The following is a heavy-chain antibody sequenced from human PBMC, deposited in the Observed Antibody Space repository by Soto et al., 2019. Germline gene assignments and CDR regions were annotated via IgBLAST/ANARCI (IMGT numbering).Heavy chain of an antibody. J-gene: IGHJ4*02. CDR2: VYYSGTT. D-gene: IGHD1-26*01. Sequence: SETLSLPCTVSGGSIRNGDYYWGWIRQPPGKGLEWIGYVYYSGTTYSHPSLNSRVSISVDTSENQFSLRLTSVTAADTAVYYCVTVNLVGAAYYFDYWGPGTLVTAPQ. V-gene: IGHV4-30-4*01. CDR1: GGSIRNGDYY. CDR3: VTVNLVGAAYYFDY.